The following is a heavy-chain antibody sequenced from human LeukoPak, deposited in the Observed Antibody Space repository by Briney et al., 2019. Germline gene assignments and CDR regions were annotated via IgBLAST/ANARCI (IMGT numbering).Heavy chain of an antibody. CDR3: ARSSYSSSSSV. J-gene: IGHJ3*01. CDR1: GFTFSGFW. V-gene: IGHV3-7*03. D-gene: IGHD6-6*01. CDR2: INSDGSEG. Sequence: GGSLRLSYAVSGFTFSGFWMSWSRQAPGKGLEWVASINSDGSEGYYADVVKGRFTISRDNAKNSLYLQINSLRAEDTAVYYCARSSYSSSSSVWGQGTMVTVSS.